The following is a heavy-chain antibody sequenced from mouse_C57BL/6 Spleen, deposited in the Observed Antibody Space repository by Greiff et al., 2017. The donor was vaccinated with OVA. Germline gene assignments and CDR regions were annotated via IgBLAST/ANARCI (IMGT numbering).Heavy chain of an antibody. J-gene: IGHJ2*01. CDR3: ARVGGYYYFDY. D-gene: IGHD2-3*01. CDR2: INPSTGGT. CDR1: GYSFTGYY. V-gene: IGHV1-42*01. Sequence: VQLQQSGPELVKPGASVKISCKASGYSFTGYYMNWVKQSPEKSLEWIGEINPSTGGTTYNQKFKAKATLTVDKSSSTAYMQLKSLTSEDSAVYYCARVGGYYYFDYWGQGTTLTVSS.